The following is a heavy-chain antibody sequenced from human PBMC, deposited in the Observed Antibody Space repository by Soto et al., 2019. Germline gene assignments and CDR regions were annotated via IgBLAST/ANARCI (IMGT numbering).Heavy chain of an antibody. CDR1: GYSFTSYW. Sequence: GESLKISCKGSGYSFTSYWIAWVRQMPGKGLECMGIIYPGDSDTRYSPSFQGQVTISVDKSISTAYLQWSSLKASDTAMYYCALAQGDCSGGSCYSPWFDPWGQGTLVTVSS. CDR2: IYPGDSDT. V-gene: IGHV5-51*01. J-gene: IGHJ5*02. D-gene: IGHD2-15*01. CDR3: ALAQGDCSGGSCYSPWFDP.